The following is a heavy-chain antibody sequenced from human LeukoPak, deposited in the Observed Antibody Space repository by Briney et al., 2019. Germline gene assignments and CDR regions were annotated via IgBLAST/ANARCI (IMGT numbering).Heavy chain of an antibody. Sequence: AGGSLRLSCEASGFSIGNCDMYWVRLAPGKGLEWLALISDDGSHKYYTDSVKGRFTISRDNAKNSLYLQMNSLRAEDTAVYYCARDPGYYGSGSRAPFDYWGQGTLVTVSS. CDR3: ARDPGYYGSGSRAPFDY. J-gene: IGHJ4*02. D-gene: IGHD3-10*01. V-gene: IGHV3-30*03. CDR2: ISDDGSHK. CDR1: GFSIGNCD.